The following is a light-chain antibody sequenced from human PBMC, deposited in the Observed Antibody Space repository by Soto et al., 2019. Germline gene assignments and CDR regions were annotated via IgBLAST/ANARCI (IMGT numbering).Light chain of an antibody. CDR3: NSCSSTSFYV. CDR2: QVT. V-gene: IGLV2-14*01. CDR1: SRDIATFNY. Sequence: QSLLAQPASMSGSPGQSITSSCTGSSRDIATFNYVSWYQQYPGKAPKLLIYQVTSRASGVSFRFSGSKSGNTAALTISGLQSEDEAEYYCNSCSSTSFYVCGTGTKVSVL. J-gene: IGLJ1*01.